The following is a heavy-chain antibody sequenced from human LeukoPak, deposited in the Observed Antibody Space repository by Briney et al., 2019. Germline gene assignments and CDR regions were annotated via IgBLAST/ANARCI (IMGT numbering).Heavy chain of an antibody. CDR3: ARHDVVPVIRRGFDF. J-gene: IGHJ4*02. D-gene: IGHD2-21*02. V-gene: IGHV4-59*08. CDR1: GGSVSGYY. Sequence: SSETLSLTCIVSGGSVSGYYWSWIRQPPGKGLEWIGYIFYTGATLYSHSLRTRVTMSADTSENQFSLKLNSVSAADTAVYYCARHDVVPVIRRGFDFWGQGILVTVSS. CDR2: IFYTGAT.